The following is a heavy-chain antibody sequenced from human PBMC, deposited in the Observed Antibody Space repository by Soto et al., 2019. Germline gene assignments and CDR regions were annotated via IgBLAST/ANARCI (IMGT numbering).Heavy chain of an antibody. D-gene: IGHD1-20*01. CDR2: ISYDGSNK. V-gene: IGHV3-30*18. CDR1: GFTFSSYG. Sequence: GGSLRLSCAASGFTFSSYGMHWVRQDPGKGLEWVAVISYDGSNKYYADSVKGRFTISRDNSKNTLYLQMNSLRAEDTAVYYCAKDSPVVTGTTSVRDAFDIWGQGTMVTVS. J-gene: IGHJ3*02. CDR3: AKDSPVVTGTTSVRDAFDI.